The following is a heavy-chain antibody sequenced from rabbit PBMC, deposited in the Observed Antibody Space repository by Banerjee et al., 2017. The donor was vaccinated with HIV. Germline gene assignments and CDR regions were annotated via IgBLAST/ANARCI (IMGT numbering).Heavy chain of an antibody. CDR3: ARDPAIVSSGYPNL. CDR1: GFTFSDSDW. D-gene: IGHD1-1*01. J-gene: IGHJ4*01. CDR2: IKSGENII. V-gene: IGHV1S45*01. Sequence: EESGGDLVKPEGSLTLTCTASGFTFSDSDWICWVRQAPGKGLEWIACIKSGENIIYYANWAKGRFTISKTSSTTVTLQMTSLTAADTATYFCARDPAIVSSGYPNLWGQGTLVTVS.